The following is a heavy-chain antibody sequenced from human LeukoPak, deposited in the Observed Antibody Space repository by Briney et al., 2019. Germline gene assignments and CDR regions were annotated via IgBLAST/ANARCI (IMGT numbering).Heavy chain of an antibody. V-gene: IGHV4-59*01. CDR1: GGSINYY. CDR3: ARDRGWYSDY. D-gene: IGHD3-10*01. Sequence: SETLSLTCTVSGGSINYYWSWIRQSPGMGLEWIGYITSSGYTNYNPSLRSRVTISLDTSKMQFSLRLSSVTAADTAVYYCARDRGWYSDYWGQGTLVTVSS. J-gene: IGHJ4*02. CDR2: ITSSGYT.